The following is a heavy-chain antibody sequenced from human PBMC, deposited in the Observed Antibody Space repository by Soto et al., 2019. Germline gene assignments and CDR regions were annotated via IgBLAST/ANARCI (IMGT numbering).Heavy chain of an antibody. CDR3: ARDSRYNWNDEVLGWFDP. Sequence: GPQVKVSCKASGGTFSSYAISWVRQAPGQGLEWMGGIIPIFGTANYAQKFQGRVTITADESTSTAYMELSSLRSEDTAVYYCARDSRYNWNDEVLGWFDPWGQGTLVTVSS. D-gene: IGHD1-20*01. J-gene: IGHJ5*02. CDR1: GGTFSSYA. V-gene: IGHV1-69*01. CDR2: IIPIFGTA.